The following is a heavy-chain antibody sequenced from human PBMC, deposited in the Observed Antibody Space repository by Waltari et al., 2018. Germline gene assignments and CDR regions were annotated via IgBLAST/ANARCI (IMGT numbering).Heavy chain of an antibody. CDR2: MSGSGGST. CDR3: ATSYYDILTGYSTPWY. CDR1: GFPFTIYA. V-gene: IGHV3-23*04. J-gene: IGHJ4*02. Sequence: EVQLVESGGGLVQPGGSLRLSCAASGFPFTIYAMSWVRQAPGKGLEWVAAMSGSGGSTYYADSVKGRFTISRDNSKNTLYRQMNSLRAEDTAVYYCATSYYDILTGYSTPWYWGQGTLVTVSS. D-gene: IGHD3-9*01.